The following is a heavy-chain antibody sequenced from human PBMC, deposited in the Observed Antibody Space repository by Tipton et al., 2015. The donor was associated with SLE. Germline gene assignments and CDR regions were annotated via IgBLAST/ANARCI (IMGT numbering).Heavy chain of an antibody. V-gene: IGHV4-38-2*01. CDR1: GYSITSDNY. J-gene: IGHJ5*02. Sequence: TLSLTCVVSGYSITSDNYWDWIRQPPGKGLEWIGSIYHSGSTNYNPSLKSRVTISVDTSKNQFSLKLSSVTAADTAVYYCAREPYYYDSSGYYVSWFDPWGQGTLVTVSS. CDR3: AREPYYYDSSGYYVSWFDP. D-gene: IGHD3-22*01. CDR2: IYHSGST.